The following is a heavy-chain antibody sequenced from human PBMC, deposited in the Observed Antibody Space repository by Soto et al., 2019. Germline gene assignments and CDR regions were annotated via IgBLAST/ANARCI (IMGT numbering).Heavy chain of an antibody. V-gene: IGHV1-18*01. D-gene: IGHD3-10*01. J-gene: IGHJ3*02. CDR2: ISAYNGNT. CDR1: GYTFTSYG. CDR3: ASSRYGSGSYHTAHDAFDI. Sequence: ASVKVSCKASGYTFTSYGISWVRQAPGQGLEWMGWISAYNGNTNYAQKLQGRVTMTTDTSTSTAYMELRSLRSDDTAVYYCASSRYGSGSYHTAHDAFDIWGQGTMVTVSS.